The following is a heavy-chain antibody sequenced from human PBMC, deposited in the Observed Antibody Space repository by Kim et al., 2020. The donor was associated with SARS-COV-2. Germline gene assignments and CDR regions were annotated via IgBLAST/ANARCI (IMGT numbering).Heavy chain of an antibody. CDR3: AKEGYGAYCGGDCYPRGAFDI. Sequence: GGSLRLSCAASGFTFSSYGMHWVRQAPGKGLEWVAVIWYDGSNKYYADSVKGRFTISRDNSKNTLYLQMNSLRAEDTAVYYCAKEGYGAYCGGDCYPRGAFDIWGQGTMVTVSS. CDR1: GFTFSSYG. V-gene: IGHV3-33*06. D-gene: IGHD2-21*02. J-gene: IGHJ3*02. CDR2: IWYDGSNK.